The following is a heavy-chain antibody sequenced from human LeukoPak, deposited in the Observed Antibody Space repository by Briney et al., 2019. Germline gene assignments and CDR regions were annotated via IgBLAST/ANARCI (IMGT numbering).Heavy chain of an antibody. CDR2: IYYSGST. V-gene: IGHV4-39*01. CDR1: VGSISSSSYY. D-gene: IGHD6-13*01. CDR3: ARHGSAAAGHGYFDY. J-gene: IGHJ4*02. Sequence: PSETLSLTCTVSVGSISSSSYYWDWIRRPPGKGLEWIGSIYYSGSTYYNPSLKSRVTISVDTSKNQFSLDLTSVTAADTAVYYCARHGSAAAGHGYFDYWGQGTLVTVSS.